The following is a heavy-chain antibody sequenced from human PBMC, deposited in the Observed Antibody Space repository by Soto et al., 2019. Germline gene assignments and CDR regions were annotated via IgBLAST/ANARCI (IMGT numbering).Heavy chain of an antibody. V-gene: IGHV4-34*01. J-gene: IGHJ6*02. CDR1: GGSIRGYY. CDR3: ARGRYSYETIYYKFYYSALDV. D-gene: IGHD3-10*01. CDR2: INDNGGT. Sequence: SETLSLTCGVYGGSIRGYYWSWIRQSPGKGLEWIGDINDNGGTNYNPSLKSRVTTSLDTSKKQVSLMVGSVTAADTAVYYCARGRYSYETIYYKFYYSALDVWGQGTTVTVSS.